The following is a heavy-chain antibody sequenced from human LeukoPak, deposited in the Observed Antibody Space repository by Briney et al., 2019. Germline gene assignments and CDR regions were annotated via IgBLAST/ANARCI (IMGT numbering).Heavy chain of an antibody. D-gene: IGHD5-12*01. CDR3: ARHGGLKYGGYEKRFDY. CDR2: IYYSGST. J-gene: IGHJ4*02. V-gene: IGHV4-39*01. CDR1: GGSISSSRYF. Sequence: PSETLSLICTVSGGSISSSRYFWGWIRQPPGKGLEWIGSIYYSGSTYYNPSLESRVTISVDTSKNQFSLKLNSVTAADTALYYCARHGGLKYGGYEKRFDYWGQGTLVTVSS.